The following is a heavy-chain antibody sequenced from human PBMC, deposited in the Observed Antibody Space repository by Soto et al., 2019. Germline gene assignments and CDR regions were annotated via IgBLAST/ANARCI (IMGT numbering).Heavy chain of an antibody. V-gene: IGHV1-69*13. CDR2: IIPIFGTA. D-gene: IGHD5-12*01. CDR3: ARSRRYRRDGYNQGAFDI. CDR1: GGTFSSYA. J-gene: IGHJ3*02. Sequence: GASVKVSCKASGGTFSSYAISWVRQAPGQGLEWMGGIIPIFGTANYAQKFQGRVTITADESTSTAYMELSSLRSEDTAVYYCARSRRYRRDGYNQGAFDIWGQGTMVTVS.